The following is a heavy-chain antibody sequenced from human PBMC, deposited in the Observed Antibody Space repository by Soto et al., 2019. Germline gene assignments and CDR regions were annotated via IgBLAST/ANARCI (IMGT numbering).Heavy chain of an antibody. Sequence: GGSLRLSCAASGVTFRSYAMSWVRQAPGKGQEWVSGISSSGGSTYYADSVKGRFTISRDNSKSTLYLQINSLRAEDTAVYYCAKGFIVGATDAFDMWGQGTMVTVSS. CDR3: AKGFIVGATDAFDM. CDR1: GVTFRSYA. CDR2: ISSSGGST. J-gene: IGHJ3*02. D-gene: IGHD1-26*01. V-gene: IGHV3-23*01.